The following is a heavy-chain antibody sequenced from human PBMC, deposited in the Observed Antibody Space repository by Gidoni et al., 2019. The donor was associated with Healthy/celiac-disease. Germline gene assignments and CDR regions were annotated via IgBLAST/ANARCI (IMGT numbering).Heavy chain of an antibody. D-gene: IGHD6-19*01. CDR3: ARDRDSSGWPDAFDI. V-gene: IGHV3-21*01. CDR2: ISSSSSYI. J-gene: IGHJ3*02. CDR1: GCNFSSYS. Sequence: EVQLVESGGGLVKPGGSLRLSCAASGCNFSSYSLNWVRQAPGKGLEWFSSISSSSSYIYYADSVKGRFTISRDNAKNSLYLQMNSLRAEDTAVYYCARDRDSSGWPDAFDIWGQGTMVTVSS.